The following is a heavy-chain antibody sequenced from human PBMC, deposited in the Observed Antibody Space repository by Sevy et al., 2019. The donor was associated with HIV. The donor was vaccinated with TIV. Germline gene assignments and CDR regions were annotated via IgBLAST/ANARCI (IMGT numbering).Heavy chain of an antibody. CDR3: ARSQSSSWHYFDY. CDR1: GFIFSDYT. J-gene: IGHJ4*02. V-gene: IGHV3-30*04. Sequence: GGSLRLSCAASGFIFSDYTLHWVRQAQGTGLEWVAVISYDGSFTYYADSVEGRFTISRDNSKNTLFLQMNSLRHEDTAVYYCARSQSSSWHYFDYWGQGTLVTVSS. D-gene: IGHD6-13*01. CDR2: ISYDGSFT.